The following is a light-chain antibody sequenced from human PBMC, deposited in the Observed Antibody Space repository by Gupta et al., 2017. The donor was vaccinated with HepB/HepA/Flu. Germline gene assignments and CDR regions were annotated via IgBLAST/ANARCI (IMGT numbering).Light chain of an antibody. Sequence: EIVMTQSPATLSVSPGERATLSCRASQSVGTNLAWYQQRPGQAPRLLIYRATARATGVPARFSGSGSGTEFTLSVSSLQSDDFAVYYCQQYNNWPPWTFGHGTKVEIK. J-gene: IGKJ1*01. CDR2: RAT. V-gene: IGKV3-15*01. CDR3: QQYNNWPPWT. CDR1: QSVGTN.